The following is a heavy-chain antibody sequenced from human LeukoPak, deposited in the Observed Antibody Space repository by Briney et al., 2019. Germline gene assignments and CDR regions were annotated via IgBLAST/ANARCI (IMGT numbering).Heavy chain of an antibody. J-gene: IGHJ6*02. D-gene: IGHD3-10*01. V-gene: IGHV3-15*01. Sequence: PGGSLRLSCAASGFTFSNAWMSWVRQAPGKGLEWVGRIKSKTDGGTTDYAAPVKGRFIISRDDSKNTLYLQMNSLKTEDTAVYYGTTLDTGITMVRGVIAYGMDVWGQGTTVTVSS. CDR1: GFTFSNAW. CDR3: TTLDTGITMVRGVIAYGMDV. CDR2: IKSKTDGGTT.